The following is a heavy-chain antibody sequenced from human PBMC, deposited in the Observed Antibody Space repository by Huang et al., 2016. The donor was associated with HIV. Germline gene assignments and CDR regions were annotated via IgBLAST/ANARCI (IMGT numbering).Heavy chain of an antibody. CDR2: IYPGDSDI. V-gene: IGHV5-51*01. CDR1: GYNFMNYW. Sequence: EVQLVQSGAEVKKPGESLKISCKGSGYNFMNYWIGWVRQMPGKGLEGMGIIYPGDSDIRYRPSFQGQVTSSADKFISTAYLHLSSLKTSDTAIYYCARRESSPSAFDSWGQGTRVTVSS. CDR3: ARRESSPSAFDS. D-gene: IGHD2-2*01. J-gene: IGHJ4*02.